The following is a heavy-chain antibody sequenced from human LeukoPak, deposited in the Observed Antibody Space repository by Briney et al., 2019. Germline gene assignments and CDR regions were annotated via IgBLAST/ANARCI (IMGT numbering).Heavy chain of an antibody. Sequence: PGGSLSLSCAASGFTFSNAWMRWVRQPAGKGLEWVGRIKSKTDGGTPDYAAPVKGRFTISRDDSKNTLYLQMNSLKTEDTAVYYCTTEGWLLTSQRYYFDYWGQGTLVTVFS. V-gene: IGHV3-15*01. CDR1: GFTFSNAW. J-gene: IGHJ4*02. D-gene: IGHD5-12*01. CDR2: IKSKTDGGTP. CDR3: TTEGWLLTSQRYYFDY.